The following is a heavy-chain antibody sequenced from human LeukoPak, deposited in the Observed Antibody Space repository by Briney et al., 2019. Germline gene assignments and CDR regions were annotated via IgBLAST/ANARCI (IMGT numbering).Heavy chain of an antibody. V-gene: IGHV3-23*01. J-gene: IGHJ4*02. Sequence: GGSLRLSCAASGFTFSSYAMSWVRQAPGKGLEWVSAISGSGGSTYYADSVKGRFTISRDNSKNTLYLQMNSLRAEDTAVYYCAKAPTHYGSGSYYTTNAPYYFDYWGQGTLVTVSS. CDR1: GFTFSSYA. CDR3: AKAPTHYGSGSYYTTNAPYYFDY. D-gene: IGHD3-10*01. CDR2: ISGSGGST.